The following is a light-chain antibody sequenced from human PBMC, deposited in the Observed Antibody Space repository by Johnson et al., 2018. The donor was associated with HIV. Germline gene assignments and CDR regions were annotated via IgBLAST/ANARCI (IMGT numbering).Light chain of an antibody. CDR3: GTWDNSRSAGV. V-gene: IGLV1-51*01. CDR2: DNN. J-gene: IGLJ1*01. Sequence: QSVLTQPPSVSAAPGQKVTISCSGSSSNIGNNYVSWYQQLPGTAPKLLIYDNNKRPSGIPDRFSGSTSGPSATLGITGLQNGDEDDYYCGTWDNSRSAGVFGTGTKVTVL. CDR1: SSNIGNNY.